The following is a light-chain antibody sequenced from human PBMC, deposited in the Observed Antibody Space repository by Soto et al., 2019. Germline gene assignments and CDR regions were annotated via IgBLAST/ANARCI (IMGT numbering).Light chain of an antibody. J-gene: IGLJ1*01. V-gene: IGLV1-40*01. CDR1: SSNIGAGYD. CDR3: QSYDSSLSGYV. Sequence: QSVLTQPPSVSGAPGQRVTISCTGSSSNIGAGYDVHWYQQLPGTAPKLLTYXNSXXPXXXXXXXSGSKSGTSASLAITGXXXXXXXXXXCQSYDSSLSGYVFGTGTKVTVL. CDR2: XNS.